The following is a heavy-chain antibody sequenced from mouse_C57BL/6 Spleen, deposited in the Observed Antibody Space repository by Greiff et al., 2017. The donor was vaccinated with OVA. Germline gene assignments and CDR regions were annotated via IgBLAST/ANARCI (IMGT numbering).Heavy chain of an antibody. CDR3: ARGDYDYGRYFDV. CDR1: GYTFTDYY. V-gene: IGHV1-19*01. J-gene: IGHJ1*03. Sequence: VQLQQSGPVLVKPGASVKMSCKASGYTFTDYYMNWVKQSHGKSLEWIGVINPYNGGTSYNQKFKGKATLTVDKSSSTAYMELNSLTSEDSAVYYCARGDYDYGRYFDVWGTGTTVTVSS. CDR2: INPYNGGT. D-gene: IGHD2-4*01.